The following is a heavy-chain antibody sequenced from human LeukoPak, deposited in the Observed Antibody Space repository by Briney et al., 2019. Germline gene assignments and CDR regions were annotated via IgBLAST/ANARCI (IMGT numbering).Heavy chain of an antibody. V-gene: IGHV3-9*01. Sequence: GGSLRLSCAASGFTFDDYAMHWVRQVPGKGLEWVSGVSWNSGTIGYADSVKGRFTSSRDNAKNSLYLQMNSLRAEDTALYYCAKSYSSSSRYQPFDYWGQGTLVTVSS. CDR2: VSWNSGTI. D-gene: IGHD6-6*01. CDR1: GFTFDDYA. CDR3: AKSYSSSSRYQPFDY. J-gene: IGHJ4*02.